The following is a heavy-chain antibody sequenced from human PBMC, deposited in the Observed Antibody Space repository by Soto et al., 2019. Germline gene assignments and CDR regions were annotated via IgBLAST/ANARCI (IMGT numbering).Heavy chain of an antibody. CDR1: GGSVSSDYW. J-gene: IGHJ4*02. D-gene: IGHD1-26*01. CDR3: ARDRPSYGRNFDY. CDR2: IYYSGRT. Sequence: QVQLQESGPGVVKPSGTLSLTCAVSGGSVSSDYWWSWVRLPPGKGLEWIGEIYYSGRTNYNPSLKSRVTISLDKSKNQLSLILNSVTAADTALYYCARDRPSYGRNFDYWGQGTLVTVSS. V-gene: IGHV4-4*02.